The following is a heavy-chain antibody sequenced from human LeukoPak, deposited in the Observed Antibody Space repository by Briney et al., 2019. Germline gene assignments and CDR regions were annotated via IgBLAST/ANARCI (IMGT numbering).Heavy chain of an antibody. J-gene: IGHJ4*02. CDR2: ISSSSSYI. D-gene: IGHD6-19*01. V-gene: IGHV3-21*01. Sequence: GGSLRLSCAVSGFTFSSYEMNWVRQAPGKGLEWVSSISSSSSYIYYADSVKGRFTISRDNAKNSLYLQMNSLRAEDTAVYYCARGRYSSALGFDYWGQGTLVTVSS. CDR3: ARGRYSSALGFDY. CDR1: GFTFSSYE.